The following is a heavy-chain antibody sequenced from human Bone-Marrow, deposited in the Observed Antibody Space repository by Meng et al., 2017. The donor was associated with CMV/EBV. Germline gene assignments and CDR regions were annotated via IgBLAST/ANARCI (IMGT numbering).Heavy chain of an antibody. V-gene: IGHV4-34*01. CDR1: GGSFSGYY. J-gene: IGHJ5*02. CDR3: ARRRVPAAIGGKSVWFDP. D-gene: IGHD2-2*01. CDR2: INHSGST. Sequence: GSLRLSCAVYGGSFSGYYWSWIRQPPGKGLEWIGEINHSGSTNYNPALKSRVTISVDTSKNQFSLKLSSVTTADTAVYYCARRRVPAAIGGKSVWFDPWGQGTLVTVSS.